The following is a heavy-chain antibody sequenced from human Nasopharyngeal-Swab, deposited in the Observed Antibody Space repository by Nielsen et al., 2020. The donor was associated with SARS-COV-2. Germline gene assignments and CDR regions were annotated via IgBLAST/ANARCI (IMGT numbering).Heavy chain of an antibody. CDR1: GFTFSSYE. J-gene: IGHJ6*02. V-gene: IGHV3-48*03. Sequence: GESLKISCAASGFTFSSYEMNWVRQAPGTGLEWVSYISSSGSTIYYADSVKGRFTISRDNAKNSLYLQMNSLRAEDTAVYYCAIRGYGSGSYRLYYYYGMDVWGQGTTVTVSS. CDR2: ISSSGSTI. CDR3: AIRGYGSGSYRLYYYYGMDV. D-gene: IGHD3-10*01.